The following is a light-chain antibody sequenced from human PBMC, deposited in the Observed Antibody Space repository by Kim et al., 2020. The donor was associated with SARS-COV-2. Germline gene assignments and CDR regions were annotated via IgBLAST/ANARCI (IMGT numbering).Light chain of an antibody. CDR2: GKN. J-gene: IGLJ3*02. CDR1: SLRSYY. Sequence: SSELTQDPAVSVGLGQTVRITCQGDSLRSYYASWYQQKPGQAPVLVIYGKNNRPSGIPDRFSGSSSGNTASLTITGAQAEDEADYYCNSRDSSGNHWVFG. V-gene: IGLV3-19*01. CDR3: NSRDSSGNHWV.